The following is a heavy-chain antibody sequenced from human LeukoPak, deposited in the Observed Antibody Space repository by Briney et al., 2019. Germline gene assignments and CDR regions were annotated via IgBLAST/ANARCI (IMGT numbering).Heavy chain of an antibody. CDR1: GFTFSNHA. J-gene: IGHJ4*02. CDR3: AKTSVGEGRIIGSGYFDN. V-gene: IGHV3-23*01. D-gene: IGHD2-15*01. Sequence: GGSLRLSCAASGFTFSNHAMNWVRQAPGKGLEWVSIISGSGTVAYYADSVKGRFTISRDNSKNTLYLQMNSLRAEDTAVYYCAKTSVGEGRIIGSGYFDNWGQGTLVTVSS. CDR2: ISGSGTVA.